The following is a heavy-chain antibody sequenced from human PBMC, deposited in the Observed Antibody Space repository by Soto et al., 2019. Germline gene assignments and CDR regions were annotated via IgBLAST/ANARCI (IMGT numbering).Heavy chain of an antibody. D-gene: IGHD3-9*01. Sequence: SETLSLTCTVSGGTISKDYWTWIRQPPGKGLEWIGYIYYNGNNNYSPSLKSRVTMSLDTSKNQFSLKLTSVTAADTAVYYCARGGSNDWQVAFDIWGQGTMVTVSS. CDR2: IYYNGNN. V-gene: IGHV4-59*12. CDR3: ARGGSNDWQVAFDI. J-gene: IGHJ3*02. CDR1: GGTISKDY.